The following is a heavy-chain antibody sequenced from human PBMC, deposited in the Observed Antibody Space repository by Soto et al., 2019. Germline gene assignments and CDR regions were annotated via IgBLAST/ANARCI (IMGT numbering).Heavy chain of an antibody. CDR1: GFTFSSYG. V-gene: IGHV3-48*01. CDR2: ISSSSSTI. J-gene: IGHJ1*01. CDR3: AGSITMPDHLQH. Sequence: GGSLRLSCAASGFTFSSYGMHWVRQAPGKGLEWVSYISSSSSTIYYADSVKGRFTISRDNAKNSLYLQMNSLRAEDTAVYYFAGSITMPDHLQHWGQGTLVTVSS. D-gene: IGHD3-10*01.